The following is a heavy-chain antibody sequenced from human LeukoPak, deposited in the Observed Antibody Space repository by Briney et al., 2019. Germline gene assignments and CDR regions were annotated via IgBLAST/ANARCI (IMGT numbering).Heavy chain of an antibody. CDR3: ARVDYGDYAGYYYYMDV. D-gene: IGHD4-17*01. Sequence: PSETLSLTCTVSGGSISTSNYYWGWIRQPPGKGLEWIGNIFYSGSTYYSPSLRSRVTISLDTSRNQFSLKLNSVTAADTAVYYCARVDYGDYAGYYYYMDVWGKGTTVTISS. J-gene: IGHJ6*03. V-gene: IGHV4-39*02. CDR1: GGSISTSNYY. CDR2: IFYSGST.